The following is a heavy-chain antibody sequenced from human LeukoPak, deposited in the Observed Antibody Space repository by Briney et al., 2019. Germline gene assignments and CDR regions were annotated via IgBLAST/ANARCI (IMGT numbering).Heavy chain of an antibody. J-gene: IGHJ3*02. CDR2: IYYSGST. CDR1: GGSISSGGHY. Sequence: SQTLSLTCTVSGGSISSGGHYWSWIRQHPGKGLEWIGYIYYSGSTYYNPSLKSRVTISVDTSKNQFSLKLSSVTAADTAVYYCARDKGGSHYDILTGYYDAFDIWGQGTMVTVSS. V-gene: IGHV4-31*03. CDR3: ARDKGGSHYDILTGYYDAFDI. D-gene: IGHD3-9*01.